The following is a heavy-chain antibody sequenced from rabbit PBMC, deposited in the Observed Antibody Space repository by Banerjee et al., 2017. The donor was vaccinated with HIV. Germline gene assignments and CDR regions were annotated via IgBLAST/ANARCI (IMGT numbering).Heavy chain of an antibody. D-gene: IGHD4-1*01. V-gene: IGHV1S45*01. J-gene: IGHJ4*01. CDR2: IYTGSSGST. Sequence: QEQLEESGGDLVKPGASLTLTCKASGLDFSSSYWICWVRQAPGKGLEWIGCIYTGSSGSTYYASWAKGRFTISKTSSTTVTLQMTSLTAADTASYFCARDLAGVIGWNFNLWGPGTLVTVS. CDR1: GLDFSSSYW. CDR3: ARDLAGVIGWNFNL.